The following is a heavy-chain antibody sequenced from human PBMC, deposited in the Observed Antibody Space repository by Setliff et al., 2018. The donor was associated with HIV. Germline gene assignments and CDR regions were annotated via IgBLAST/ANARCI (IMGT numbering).Heavy chain of an antibody. CDR1: GDTFTRST. Sequence: SVKVSCKASGDTFTRSTYTWVRRAPGRGLDWMGGIIPVLGITNYAQKFQGRVILTADESTSTLYMELTSLTYEDTAVYYCAKEVGGSYALGSKVLDSWGQGTLVTVSS. V-gene: IGHV1-69*10. CDR3: AKEVGGSYALGSKVLDS. CDR2: IIPVLGIT. J-gene: IGHJ4*02. D-gene: IGHD3-16*01.